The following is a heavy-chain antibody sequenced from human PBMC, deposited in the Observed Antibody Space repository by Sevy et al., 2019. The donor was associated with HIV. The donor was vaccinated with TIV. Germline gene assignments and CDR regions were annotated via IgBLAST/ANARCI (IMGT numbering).Heavy chain of an antibody. D-gene: IGHD6-13*01. V-gene: IGHV3-23*01. CDR2: ISGSGGST. CDR3: AKYSSSWYFYYYYYYMDV. Sequence: GGSLRLSCAASGFTFSSYAMSWVRQAPGKGLEWVSTISGSGGSTYYADSVKGRFTISRDNSKNTLYLQMNSLRAEDTAVYYCAKYSSSWYFYYYYYYMDVWGKRTTVTVSS. J-gene: IGHJ6*03. CDR1: GFTFSSYA.